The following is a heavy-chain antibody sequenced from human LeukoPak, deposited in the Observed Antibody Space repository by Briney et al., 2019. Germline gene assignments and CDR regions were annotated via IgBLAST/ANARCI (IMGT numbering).Heavy chain of an antibody. CDR1: GYTFTGYY. V-gene: IGHV7-4-1*02. D-gene: IGHD3-10*01. J-gene: IGHJ5*02. CDR2: INTNTGNP. CDR3: ARDMYYGSGSYFDP. Sequence: ASVKVSCKASGYTFTGYYMHWVRQAPGQGLEWMGWINTNTGNPTYAQGFTGRFVFSLDTSVSTAYPQISSLKAEDTAVYYCARDMYYGSGSYFDPWGQGTLVTVSS.